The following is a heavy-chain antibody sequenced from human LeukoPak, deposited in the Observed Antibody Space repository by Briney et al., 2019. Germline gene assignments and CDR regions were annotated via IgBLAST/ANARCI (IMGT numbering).Heavy chain of an antibody. J-gene: IGHJ3*02. D-gene: IGHD2-2*01. Sequence: SETLSLTCTVSGGSISSYYWSWIRQPPGKGLEWIGYIYYSGSTNYNPSLKSRVTISIDTSKHQFSLKLSSVTAADTAVYYCSRDVVPAAISAFDIWGQGTMVTVST. V-gene: IGHV4-59*12. CDR1: GGSISSYY. CDR2: IYYSGST. CDR3: SRDVVPAAISAFDI.